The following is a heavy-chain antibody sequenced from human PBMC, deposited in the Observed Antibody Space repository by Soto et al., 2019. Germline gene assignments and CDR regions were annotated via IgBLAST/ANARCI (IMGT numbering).Heavy chain of an antibody. Sequence: SVKVSCKASGGTFSSYAISWVRQAPGQGLEWMGGIIPIFGTANYAQKFQGRVTITADKSTSTAYMELSSLRSEDTAVYYCASAVGHYDSTQGAFDIWGQGTMVTVSS. CDR3: ASAVGHYDSTQGAFDI. D-gene: IGHD3-22*01. CDR1: GGTFSSYA. V-gene: IGHV1-69*06. CDR2: IIPIFGTA. J-gene: IGHJ3*02.